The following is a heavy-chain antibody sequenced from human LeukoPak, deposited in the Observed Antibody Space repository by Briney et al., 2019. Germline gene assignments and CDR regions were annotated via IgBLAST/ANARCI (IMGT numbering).Heavy chain of an antibody. D-gene: IGHD6-13*01. CDR1: GFTFSNYW. CDR3: AREKFGSSWHFADYGMDV. CDR2: INSDGSST. J-gene: IGHJ6*02. Sequence: PGGSLRLSCAASGFTFSNYWMHWVRQAPGKGLVWVSRINSDGSSTSYADSVKGRFTISRDNAKNTLYLQMNSLRAEDTAVYYCAREKFGSSWHFADYGMDVWGQGTTVTVSS. V-gene: IGHV3-74*01.